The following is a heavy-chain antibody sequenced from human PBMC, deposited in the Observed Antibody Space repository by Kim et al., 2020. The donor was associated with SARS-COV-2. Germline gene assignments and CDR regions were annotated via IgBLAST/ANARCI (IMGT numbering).Heavy chain of an antibody. D-gene: IGHD3-10*01. CDR2: ISSSSSTI. J-gene: IGHJ4*02. CDR1: GFTFSSYS. CDR3: ARDSAFFYGRPSDPSH. V-gene: IGHV3-48*04. Sequence: GGSLRLSCAASGFTFSSYSMNWVRQAPGKGLEWVSYISSSSSTIYYADSVKGRFTISRDNAKNSLYLQMNSLRAEDTAVYYCARDSAFFYGRPSDPSHWGQGTLVTVSS.